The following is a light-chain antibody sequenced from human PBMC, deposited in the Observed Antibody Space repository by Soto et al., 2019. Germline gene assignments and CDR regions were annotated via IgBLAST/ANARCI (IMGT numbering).Light chain of an antibody. CDR3: AAWDDSLNGPYV. V-gene: IGLV1-44*01. Sequence: QSVLTQPPSASGTPGQRVTISCSGSNSNIGSKSVNWYQQLPGTAPKLLIDSNNERPSGVPDRFSGSKSGTSASLAISGLQSEDEADYCCAAWDDSLNGPYVFGTGTKVTVL. J-gene: IGLJ1*01. CDR2: SNN. CDR1: NSNIGSKS.